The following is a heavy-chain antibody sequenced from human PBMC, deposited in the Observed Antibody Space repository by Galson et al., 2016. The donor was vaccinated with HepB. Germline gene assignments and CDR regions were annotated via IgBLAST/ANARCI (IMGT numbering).Heavy chain of an antibody. CDR1: GGSISSNSYY. D-gene: IGHD2-2*01. CDR3: ARRNIVLVPTAPTFQGWFDP. J-gene: IGHJ5*02. Sequence: SETLSLTCTVSGGSISSNSYYWGWIRQPPGKGLEWIGNIYYSGTTYYNPSLKSRVTISVDTSKNQFSLKLNSVTAADTAVYYCARRNIVLVPTAPTFQGWFDPWGQGTLVTVSS. CDR2: IYYSGTT. V-gene: IGHV4-39*01.